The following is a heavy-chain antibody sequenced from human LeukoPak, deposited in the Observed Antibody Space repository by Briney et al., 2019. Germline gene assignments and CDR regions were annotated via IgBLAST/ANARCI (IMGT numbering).Heavy chain of an antibody. D-gene: IGHD2-15*01. CDR3: ARAAKVGYCSGGSCYTYYYYYMDV. Sequence: PGGSLRLSCAASGFPFISYSMIWVRQAPGKGLEWVSSISSSSSYIYYADSVKGRFTISRDNAKNSLYLQMNSLRAEDTAVYYCARAAKVGYCSGGSCYTYYYYYMDVWGKGTTVTVSS. CDR2: ISSSSSYI. V-gene: IGHV3-21*01. CDR1: GFPFISYS. J-gene: IGHJ6*03.